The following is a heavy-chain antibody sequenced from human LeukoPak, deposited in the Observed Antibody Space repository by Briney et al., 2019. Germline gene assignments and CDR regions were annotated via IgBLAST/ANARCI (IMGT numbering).Heavy chain of an antibody. CDR3: TTEGYYVSGIY. D-gene: IGHD3-10*01. Sequence: PGGSLRLSCAASGFTFSNAWMSWVRQAPGKGLEWVGGIKGKTDGETTDYATPVKGRFTISRDDSKDTLYLQMNSLKTEDTAVYYCTTEGYYVSGIYWGQGTLVTVSS. V-gene: IGHV3-15*01. J-gene: IGHJ4*02. CDR1: GFTFSNAW. CDR2: IKGKTDGETT.